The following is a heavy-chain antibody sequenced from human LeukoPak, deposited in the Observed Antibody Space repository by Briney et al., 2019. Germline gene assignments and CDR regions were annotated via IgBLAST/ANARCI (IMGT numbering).Heavy chain of an antibody. V-gene: IGHV1-18*01. CDR2: ISAYNGNT. CDR3: ARGGRGAQQWLIFGDY. D-gene: IGHD6-19*01. Sequence: ASVKVSCKASGYTFTSYGISWVRQAPGQGFEWMGWISAYNGNTNYAQKLQGRVTMTTDTSTSTAYMELRSLRSDDTAVYYCARGGRGAQQWLIFGDYWGQGTLVTVSS. J-gene: IGHJ4*02. CDR1: GYTFTSYG.